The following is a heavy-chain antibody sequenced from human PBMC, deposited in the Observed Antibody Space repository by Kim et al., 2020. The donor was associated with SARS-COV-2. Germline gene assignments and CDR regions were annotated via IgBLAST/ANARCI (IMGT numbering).Heavy chain of an antibody. CDR1: GFTFSSYS. CDR2: ISSSSSTI. J-gene: IGHJ6*02. Sequence: GGSLRLSCAASGFTFSSYSMNWVRQAPGKGLEWVSYISSSSSTIYYADSVKGRFTISRDNAKNSLYLQMNSLRDEDTAVYYCARDVFVPGIAAAGDALVKSYYYYYGMDVWGQGTTVTVSS. D-gene: IGHD6-13*01. V-gene: IGHV3-48*02. CDR3: ARDVFVPGIAAAGDALVKSYYYYYGMDV.